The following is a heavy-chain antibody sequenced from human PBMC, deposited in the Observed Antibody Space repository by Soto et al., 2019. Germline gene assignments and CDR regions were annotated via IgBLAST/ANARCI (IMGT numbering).Heavy chain of an antibody. V-gene: IGHV4-30-4*01. J-gene: IGHJ4*02. Sequence: KTSETLSLTCTVSGGSISSGDYYWSWIRQPPGKGLEWIGYIYYSGSTYYNPSLKSRVTISVDTSKNQFSLKLSSVTAADTAVYYCARGNVDTAMAYWGQGTLVTVSS. CDR2: IYYSGST. CDR1: GGSISSGDYY. D-gene: IGHD5-18*01. CDR3: ARGNVDTAMAY.